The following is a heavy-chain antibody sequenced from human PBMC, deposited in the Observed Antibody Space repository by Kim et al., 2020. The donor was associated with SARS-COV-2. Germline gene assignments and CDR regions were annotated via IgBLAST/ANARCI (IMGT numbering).Heavy chain of an antibody. CDR3: ARHIPFDILTGYRWFDP. J-gene: IGHJ5*02. CDR1: GGSISSSSYY. Sequence: SETLSLTCTVSGGSISSSSYYWGWIRQPPGKGLEWIGSIYYSGSTYYNPSLKSRVTISVDTSKNQFSLKLSSVTAADTAVYYCARHIPFDILTGYRWFDPWGQGTLVTVSS. CDR2: IYYSGST. V-gene: IGHV4-39*01. D-gene: IGHD3-9*01.